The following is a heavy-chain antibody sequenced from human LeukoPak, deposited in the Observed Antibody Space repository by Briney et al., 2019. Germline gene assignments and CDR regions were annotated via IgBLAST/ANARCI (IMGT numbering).Heavy chain of an antibody. J-gene: IGHJ4*02. CDR1: GFTFSSYW. D-gene: IGHD2-21*01. CDR2: IKQDGSEK. CDR3: ASIPDIVVAEYYFDY. V-gene: IGHV3-7*01. Sequence: PGGSLRLSCAASGFTFSSYWMSWVRQAPGKGLEWVANIKQDGSEKYYVDSVKGRFTISRDNAKNSLYLQMNSLRAEDTAVYYCASIPDIVVAEYYFDYWGQGTLVIVSS.